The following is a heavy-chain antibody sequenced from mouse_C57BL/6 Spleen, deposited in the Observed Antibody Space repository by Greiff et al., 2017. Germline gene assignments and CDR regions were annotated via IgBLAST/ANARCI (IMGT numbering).Heavy chain of an antibody. D-gene: IGHD1-1*01. CDR3: ARGVYYGSSYLDY. V-gene: IGHV1-53*01. Sequence: QVQLQQPGTELVKPGASVKLSCKASGYTFTSYWMHWVKQRPEQGLEWIGYIYPRDGSTKYNEKFKGKATLTADKSSSTAYMQLNSLTSEDSAVXFCARGVYYGSSYLDYWGQGTTLTVSS. CDR2: IYPRDGST. J-gene: IGHJ2*01. CDR1: GYTFTSYW.